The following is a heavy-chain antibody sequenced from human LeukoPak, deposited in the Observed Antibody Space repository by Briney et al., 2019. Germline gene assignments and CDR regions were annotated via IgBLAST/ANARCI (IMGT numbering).Heavy chain of an antibody. Sequence: GGSLRLSCAASGFTFDDYAMHWIRQAPGKGLEWVSLISWGGGSTYYAESVKGRFTISRDNSKNSLYLQMNSLRTEDAALYYCAKGTYVSGSYSFDYWGQGTLVTVS. CDR3: AKGTYVSGSYSFDY. D-gene: IGHD3-10*01. CDR1: GFTFDDYA. V-gene: IGHV3-43*02. CDR2: ISWGGGST. J-gene: IGHJ4*02.